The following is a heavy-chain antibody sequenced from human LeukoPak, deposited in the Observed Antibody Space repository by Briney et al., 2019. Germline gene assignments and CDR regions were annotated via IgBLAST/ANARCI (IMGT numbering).Heavy chain of an antibody. CDR2: IYSGGST. Sequence: GGSLRLSCAASGFTVSNNYVSWVRQAPGKGLEWVSVIYSGGSTYYADSVKGRFTISRDNSKNTVYLQMNSLRVEDTAVYYCAKDPGKFWSGHDYWGQGTLVTVSS. J-gene: IGHJ4*02. CDR3: AKDPGKFWSGHDY. V-gene: IGHV3-53*01. CDR1: GFTVSNNY. D-gene: IGHD3-3*01.